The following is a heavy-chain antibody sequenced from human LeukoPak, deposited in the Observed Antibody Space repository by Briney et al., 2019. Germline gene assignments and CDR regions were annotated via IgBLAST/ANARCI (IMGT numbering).Heavy chain of an antibody. D-gene: IGHD5-24*01. Sequence: GGSLRLSCAASGFSFSRYAMSWVRQAPGKGLEWVSSVSGGSATIYYADSVKGRFTIFRDDSKNTVYLQMNNLRADDTAVYYCAKDPRVATIEIFDSWGQGTLVTVSS. V-gene: IGHV3-23*01. CDR3: AKDPRVATIEIFDS. CDR1: GFSFSRYA. J-gene: IGHJ4*02. CDR2: VSGGSATI.